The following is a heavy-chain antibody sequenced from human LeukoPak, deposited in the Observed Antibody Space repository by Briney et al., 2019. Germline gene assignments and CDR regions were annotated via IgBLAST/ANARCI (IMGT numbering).Heavy chain of an antibody. Sequence: SETLSPTCTVSGGSISSYSWSWIRLPAGKGLEWIGRINPSGSTNYNPSLKSRVTMSLDTSKNQFSLKLNSVTAADTAVYYCARQQLKTMASFDYWGQGTLVTVSS. J-gene: IGHJ4*02. CDR2: INPSGST. V-gene: IGHV4-4*07. CDR1: GGSISSYS. CDR3: ARQQLKTMASFDY. D-gene: IGHD4/OR15-4a*01.